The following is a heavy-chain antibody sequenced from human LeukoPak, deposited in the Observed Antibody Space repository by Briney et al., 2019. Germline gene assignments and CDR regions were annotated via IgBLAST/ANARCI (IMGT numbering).Heavy chain of an antibody. CDR2: INPNSGGT. D-gene: IGHD6-19*01. Sequence: ASVKVSCKASGYTFTGYYIHWVRQAPGQGLEWMGWINPNSGGTNDAQKFQGRVTMTTDTSISTAYMELRSLRSDDTAVYYCARDSPVAGTVDYWGLGTLVIVSS. CDR3: ARDSPVAGTVDY. J-gene: IGHJ4*02. CDR1: GYTFTGYY. V-gene: IGHV1-2*02.